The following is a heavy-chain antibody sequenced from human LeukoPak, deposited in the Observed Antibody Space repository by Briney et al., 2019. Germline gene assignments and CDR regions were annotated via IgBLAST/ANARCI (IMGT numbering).Heavy chain of an antibody. CDR1: GFTFSSYA. V-gene: IGHV3-30-3*01. CDR2: ISYDGSNK. Sequence: PGRSLGLSCAASGFTFSSYAMHWVRQAPGKGLEWVAVISYDGSNKYYADSVKGRFTISRDNSKNTLYLQMNSLRAEDTAVYYCARLVGAERYLADYWGQGTLVTVSS. D-gene: IGHD1-26*01. J-gene: IGHJ4*02. CDR3: ARLVGAERYLADY.